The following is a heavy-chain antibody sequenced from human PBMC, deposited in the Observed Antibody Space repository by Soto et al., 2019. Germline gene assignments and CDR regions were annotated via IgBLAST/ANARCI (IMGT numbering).Heavy chain of an antibody. D-gene: IGHD3-22*01. Sequence: GESLKISCKGSGYNFISHWISWVRQMPGKGLEWMGWIDPNGSYTRYSPSVEGHVSITADESNRTVYLKWSSLKAKDTALYYCVRHWAHFDSSGYEFDSWGQGTPVTVSS. CDR3: VRHWAHFDSSGYEFDS. CDR2: IDPNGSYT. J-gene: IGHJ4*02. V-gene: IGHV5-10-1*01. CDR1: GYNFISHW.